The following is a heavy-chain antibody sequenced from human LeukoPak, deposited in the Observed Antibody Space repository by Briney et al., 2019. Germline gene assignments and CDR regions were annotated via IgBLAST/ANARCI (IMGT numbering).Heavy chain of an antibody. D-gene: IGHD6-6*01. CDR2: IYYSGST. Sequence: SETLSLTCTVSGGSISSSSYYWGWIRQPPGKGLEWIGSIYYSGSTYYNPSLKSRVTISVDTSKNQFSLKLSSVTAADTAVYYCARHGAYSSSSAFSYWGQETLVTVSS. J-gene: IGHJ4*02. CDR1: GGSISSSSYY. V-gene: IGHV4-39*01. CDR3: ARHGAYSSSSAFSY.